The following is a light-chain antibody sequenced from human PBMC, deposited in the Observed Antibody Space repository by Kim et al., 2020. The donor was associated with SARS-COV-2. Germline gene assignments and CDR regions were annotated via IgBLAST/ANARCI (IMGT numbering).Light chain of an antibody. CDR2: FDK. CDR1: DIGRNS. Sequence: APRKTATISCGGNDIGRNSVHWYQQRPGQAPALVIYFDKDRPSGIPERFSGSNSENSATLTISRVDVGDEADYYCQVWDSSTGHVLFGGGTQLTVL. CDR3: QVWDSSTGHVL. J-gene: IGLJ2*01. V-gene: IGLV3-21*01.